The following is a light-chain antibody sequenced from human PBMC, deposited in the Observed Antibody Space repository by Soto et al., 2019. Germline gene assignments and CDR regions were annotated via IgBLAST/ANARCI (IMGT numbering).Light chain of an antibody. CDR2: EVS. V-gene: IGLV2-23*02. CDR3: CSYTGSSAFLYV. Sequence: ALTQPASVSGSPGQSITISCTGTSSDVGSYNLVSWYQQHPGKAPKLMIYEVSKRPSGVSNRFSGSKSGNTASLTISGLQAEDEAEYYCCSYTGSSAFLYVFGTGTKVTVL. J-gene: IGLJ1*01. CDR1: SSDVGSYNL.